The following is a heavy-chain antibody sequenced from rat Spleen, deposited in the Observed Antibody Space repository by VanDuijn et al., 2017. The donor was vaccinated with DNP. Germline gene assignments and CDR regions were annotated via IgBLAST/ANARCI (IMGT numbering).Heavy chain of an antibody. CDR2: ITASAGST. CDR3: ARGGRSYFDY. CDR1: GFTFCYYG. Sequence: EVQLVESGGGLVQPGRSLILSCAASGFTFCYYGLAWVRQSPKTGLEWVASITASAGSTSDRDSVKGRYTISRDNAKSTLYLQMNRLRFEDTASYYCARGGRSYFDYWGQGVMVTVSS. V-gene: IGHV5-19*01. D-gene: IGHD1-11*01. J-gene: IGHJ2*01.